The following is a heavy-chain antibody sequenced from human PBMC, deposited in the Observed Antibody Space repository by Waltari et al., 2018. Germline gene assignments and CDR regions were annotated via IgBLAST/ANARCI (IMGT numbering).Heavy chain of an antibody. CDR2: ISGSGDSI. V-gene: IGHV3-23*01. D-gene: IGHD1-1*01. CDR3: ARLNDDHDFQALDF. J-gene: IGHJ4*02. CDR1: GFSFGTYA. Sequence: ELQLLESGGGFVQPGGSLRLLCAASGFSFGTYAMTWVRQAPGKGLEWVSGISGSGDSIYYADSVKGRFTISRDNSKNTLTLQVNSLRGEDTAVYYCARLNDDHDFQALDFWGQGTLVTVSS.